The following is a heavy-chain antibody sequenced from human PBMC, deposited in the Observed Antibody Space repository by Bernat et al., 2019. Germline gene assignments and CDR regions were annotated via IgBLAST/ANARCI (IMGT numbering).Heavy chain of an antibody. J-gene: IGHJ4*02. CDR3: ARDRSGGWYGSCDY. CDR2: ISSSGSTI. D-gene: IGHD6-19*01. CDR1: GFTFGSYG. Sequence: EVQLVESGGGLVQPGGSLRLSCAASGFTFGSYGMNWVRQAPGKGLEWVSYISSSGSTIYYADSVKGRFTISRDNAESSLYLQMSSLRAEDTGIYYCARDRSGGWYGSCDYWGQGNLVTVSS. V-gene: IGHV3-48*03.